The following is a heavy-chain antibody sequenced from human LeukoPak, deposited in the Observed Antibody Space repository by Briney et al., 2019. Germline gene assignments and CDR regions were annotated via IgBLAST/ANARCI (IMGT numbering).Heavy chain of an antibody. CDR2: INPNSGGT. V-gene: IGHV1-2*02. CDR3: ARDLCSSTSCHTFDY. Sequence: ASVKVSCKASGYTFTGYYMHWVRLAPGQGLEWMGWINPNSGGTNYAQKFQGRVTMTRDTSISTAYMELSRLRSDDTAVYYCARDLCSSTSCHTFDYWGQGTLVTVSS. CDR1: GYTFTGYY. J-gene: IGHJ4*02. D-gene: IGHD2-2*01.